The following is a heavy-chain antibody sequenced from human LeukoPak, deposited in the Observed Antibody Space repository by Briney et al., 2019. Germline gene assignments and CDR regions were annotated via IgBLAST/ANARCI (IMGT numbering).Heavy chain of an antibody. CDR3: ARDPATPGYSYVNWFDP. CDR1: GFTFSSYS. CDR2: ISSSSSYI. D-gene: IGHD5-18*01. V-gene: IGHV3-21*01. Sequence: GGSLRLSCAASGFTFSSYSMNWVRQAPGKGLEWVSSISSSSSYIYYADSVKGRFTISRDNTKNSLYLQMNSLRAEDTAVYYCARDPATPGYSYVNWFDPWGQGTLVTVSS. J-gene: IGHJ5*02.